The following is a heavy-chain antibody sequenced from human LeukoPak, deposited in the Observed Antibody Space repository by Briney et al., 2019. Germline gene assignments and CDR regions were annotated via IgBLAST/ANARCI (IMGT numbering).Heavy chain of an antibody. CDR1: GGSISRSSYY. Sequence: SETLSLTCTVSGGSISRSSYYWGWIRQPPGKGLEWIGSTYYGGSTNYNPSLKSRVTMSADTSKNQFSLKLSSVTAADTAVYYCAREIYCSGGSCLARGDAFDIWGQGTMVTVSS. CDR2: TYYGGST. J-gene: IGHJ3*02. D-gene: IGHD2-15*01. V-gene: IGHV4-39*07. CDR3: AREIYCSGGSCLARGDAFDI.